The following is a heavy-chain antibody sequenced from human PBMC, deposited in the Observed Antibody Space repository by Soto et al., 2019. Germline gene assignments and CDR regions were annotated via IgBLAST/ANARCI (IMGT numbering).Heavy chain of an antibody. D-gene: IGHD6-19*01. CDR3: AKPGIAVAGVDY. Sequence: EVQLLESGGGLVQPGGSLRLSCAASGFTFSSYAMSWVRQAPGKGLEWVSAISGSGGSTYYADSVKGRFTIYRDNSKNTQYLQMNSLRAEDTAVYYCAKPGIAVAGVDYWGQGTLVTVSS. CDR1: GFTFSSYA. V-gene: IGHV3-23*01. CDR2: ISGSGGST. J-gene: IGHJ4*02.